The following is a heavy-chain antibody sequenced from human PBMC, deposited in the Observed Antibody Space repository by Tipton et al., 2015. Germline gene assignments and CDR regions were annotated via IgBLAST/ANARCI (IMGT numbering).Heavy chain of an antibody. V-gene: IGHV1-18*04. CDR1: GYIFTAFY. CDR2: ISGYNGNT. D-gene: IGHD2-15*01. CDR3: ARDVYCNGGSCNNYYGMDL. J-gene: IGHJ6*01. Sequence: QSGAEVKKPGAPMKVSCKASGYIFTAFYIHWVRQAPGQGPEWMGWISGYNGNTANAQKFRDRVTMTTDTSTKTAYMELRSLRSDDTAVYYCARDVYCNGGSCNNYYGMDLWGQGTTVTVSS.